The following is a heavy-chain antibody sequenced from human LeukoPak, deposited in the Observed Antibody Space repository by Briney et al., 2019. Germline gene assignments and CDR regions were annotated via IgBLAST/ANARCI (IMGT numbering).Heavy chain of an antibody. D-gene: IGHD2-15*01. Sequence: AISWVRQAPGQGLEWMGGIIPIVGTANYAQKFQGRATITADESTSTAYMELSSLRSEDTAVYYCATACSGGSCPLDYWGQGTLVTVSS. J-gene: IGHJ4*02. CDR3: ATACSGGSCPLDY. CDR2: IIPIVGTA. V-gene: IGHV1-69*01. CDR1: A.